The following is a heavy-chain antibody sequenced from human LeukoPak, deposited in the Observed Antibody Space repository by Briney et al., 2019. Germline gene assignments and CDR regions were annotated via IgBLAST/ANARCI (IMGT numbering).Heavy chain of an antibody. D-gene: IGHD3-3*01. CDR3: ARATDFWSGYYFDP. CDR1: GYTFTSYA. V-gene: IGHV1-3*01. J-gene: IGHJ5*02. Sequence: ASVKVSCKASGYTFTSYAMHWVRLAPGQRLEWMGWINAGNGNTKYSQKFQGRVTITRDTSASTAYMELSSLRSEDTAVYYCARATDFWSGYYFDPWGQGTLVTVSS. CDR2: INAGNGNT.